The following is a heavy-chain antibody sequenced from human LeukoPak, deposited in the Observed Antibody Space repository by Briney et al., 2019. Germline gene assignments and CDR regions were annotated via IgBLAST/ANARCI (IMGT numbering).Heavy chain of an antibody. J-gene: IGHJ6*02. V-gene: IGHV3-21*01. D-gene: IGHD2-2*02. CDR1: GFTFSNYS. CDR2: ISSSSSYI. CDR3: ARDRAPVVVVPAAIKERGMDV. Sequence: GGSLRLSCAASGFTFSNYSMNWVRQAPGKGLEWVSSISSSSSYIYYADSVKGRFTISRDNAKNSLYLQMNSLRAEDTAVYYCARDRAPVVVVPAAIKERGMDVWGQGTTVTVSS.